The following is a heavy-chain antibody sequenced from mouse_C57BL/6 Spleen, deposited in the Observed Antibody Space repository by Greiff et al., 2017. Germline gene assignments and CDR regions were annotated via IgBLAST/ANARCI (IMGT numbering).Heavy chain of an antibody. J-gene: IGHJ4*01. V-gene: IGHV1-81*01. D-gene: IGHD2-5*01. CDR2: IYPRSGNT. Sequence: VKLMESGAELARPGASVKLSCKASGYTFTSYGISWVKQRTGQGLEWIGEIYPRSGNTYYNEKFKGKATLTADKSSSTAYMELRSLTSEDSAVYFCARKGYSNQDYYAMDYWGQGTSVTVSS. CDR1: GYTFTSYG. CDR3: ARKGYSNQDYYAMDY.